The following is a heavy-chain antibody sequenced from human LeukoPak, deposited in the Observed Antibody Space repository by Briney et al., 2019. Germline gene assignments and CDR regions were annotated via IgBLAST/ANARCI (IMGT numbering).Heavy chain of an antibody. V-gene: IGHV4-31*03. D-gene: IGHD3-10*01. CDR1: GGSISSGVYY. Sequence: PSQTLSLTCTVSGGSISSGVYYWSWLRQHPGKGLEWVGYIYYGGSTYSTPSLKRRLTMSVDISKNQFSLKLSSVTAADTAVYYCARGVKGLRGAFDIWGQGTMVTVSS. CDR2: IYYGGST. J-gene: IGHJ3*02. CDR3: ARGVKGLRGAFDI.